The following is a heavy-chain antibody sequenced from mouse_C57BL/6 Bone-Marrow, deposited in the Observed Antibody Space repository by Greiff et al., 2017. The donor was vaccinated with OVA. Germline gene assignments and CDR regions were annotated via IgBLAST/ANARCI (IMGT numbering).Heavy chain of an antibody. V-gene: IGHV5-4*01. D-gene: IGHD1-1*01. Sequence: EVQVVESGGGLVKPGGSLKLSCAASGFTFSSYAMSWVRQTPEKRLEWVATISDGGSYTYYPDNVKGRFTISRDNAKNNLYLQMSHLKSEDTAMYYCARVPYYGKDYFDYWGQGTTLTVSS. J-gene: IGHJ2*01. CDR3: ARVPYYGKDYFDY. CDR2: ISDGGSYT. CDR1: GFTFSSYA.